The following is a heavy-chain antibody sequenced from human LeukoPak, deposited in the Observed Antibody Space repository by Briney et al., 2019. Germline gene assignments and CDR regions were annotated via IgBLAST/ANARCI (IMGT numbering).Heavy chain of an antibody. CDR3: ARHPGIAAAFDY. J-gene: IGHJ4*02. CDR2: IYYTGST. CDR1: GGSISNLY. V-gene: IGHV4-59*08. D-gene: IGHD6-13*01. Sequence: SETLSLTCSVSGGSISNLYWSWIRQPPGKGLEWIGYIYYTGSTNYNPSLKSRVTMFVDMSKNQFSLRLSSVTAADTAVYYCARHPGIAAAFDYWGQGTLVTVSS.